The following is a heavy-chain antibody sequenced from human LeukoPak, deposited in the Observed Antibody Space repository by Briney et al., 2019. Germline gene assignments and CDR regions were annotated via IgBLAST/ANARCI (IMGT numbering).Heavy chain of an antibody. J-gene: IGHJ4*02. CDR3: ARGDRAASGYDY. Sequence: GGSLRLSCAASGFTFSSYSMNWVRQAPGKGLEWVSVIYSSGRTYYADSVKGRFIISRDNSKNTLYLQMNSLRADDTAVYYCARGDRAASGYDYWGQGTLVTVSS. CDR1: GFTFSSYS. V-gene: IGHV3-66*01. CDR2: IYSSGRT. D-gene: IGHD3-22*01.